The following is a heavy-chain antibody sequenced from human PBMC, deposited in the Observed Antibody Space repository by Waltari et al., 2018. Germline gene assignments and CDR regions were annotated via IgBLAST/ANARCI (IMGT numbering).Heavy chain of an antibody. CDR2: ISYDGSNK. D-gene: IGHD3-16*02. J-gene: IGHJ4*02. Sequence: QVQLVESGGGVVQPGRSLRLSCAASGFTFSSYAMHWVRQAPGKGLEWVAVISYDGSNKYYADSVKGRFTSSSDNSKNTLYLQMNSLRAEDTAVYYCARDEDYIWGSYRWDYWGQGTLVTVSS. CDR3: ARDEDYIWGSYRWDY. CDR1: GFTFSSYA. V-gene: IGHV3-30-3*01.